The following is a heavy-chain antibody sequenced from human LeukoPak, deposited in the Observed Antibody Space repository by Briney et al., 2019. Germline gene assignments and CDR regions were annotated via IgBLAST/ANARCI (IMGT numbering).Heavy chain of an antibody. J-gene: IGHJ4*02. CDR1: GFTFYSSG. Sequence: GGSLRLSCAASGFTFYSSGINWVRQAPGKGLEWVAHIWYDGSKKSYADFVKGRFTISRDNSKNTLYLQMNGLTTNDTAVYYRAKDSGMLRGWGQGTLVTVSS. CDR2: IWYDGSKK. D-gene: IGHD3-10*01. V-gene: IGHV3-30*02. CDR3: AKDSGMLRG.